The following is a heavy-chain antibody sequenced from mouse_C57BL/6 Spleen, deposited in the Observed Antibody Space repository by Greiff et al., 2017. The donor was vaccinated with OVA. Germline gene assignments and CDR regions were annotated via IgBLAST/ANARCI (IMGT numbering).Heavy chain of an antibody. J-gene: IGHJ2*01. CDR2: IDPSDSYT. CDR1: GYTFTSYW. V-gene: IGHV1-50*01. CDR3: ASGFITTVVAEFYFDY. D-gene: IGHD1-1*01. Sequence: VQLQQPGAELVKPGASVKLSCKASGYTFTSYWMQWVKQRPGQGLEWIGEIDPSDSYTNSNQKFKGKATLTVDTSSSTAYMQLSSLTSEDSAVYYCASGFITTVVAEFYFDYWGQGTTLTVSS.